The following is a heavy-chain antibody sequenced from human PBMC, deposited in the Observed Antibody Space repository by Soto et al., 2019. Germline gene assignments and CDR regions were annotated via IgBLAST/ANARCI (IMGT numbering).Heavy chain of an antibody. Sequence: EVQLVESGGGLVQPGGSLRLSCAASGFTFSSYSMNWVRQAPGKGLEWVSYISSSSSTIYYADSVKGRFTISRDNAKNSLYLQMNSLRAEHTAVYYCARDSPFTIFGVVTPYYFDYWGQGTLVTVSS. CDR2: ISSSSSTI. V-gene: IGHV3-48*01. CDR1: GFTFSSYS. CDR3: ARDSPFTIFGVVTPYYFDY. D-gene: IGHD3-3*01. J-gene: IGHJ4*02.